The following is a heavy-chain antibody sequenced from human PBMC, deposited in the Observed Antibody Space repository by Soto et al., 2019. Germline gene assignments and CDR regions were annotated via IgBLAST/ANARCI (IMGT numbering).Heavy chain of an antibody. CDR2: IYYSGST. CDR3: ARRITMVRGGYFDY. CDR1: GGSISSYY. V-gene: IGHV4-59*01. D-gene: IGHD3-10*01. Sequence: PSETLSLTCTVSGGSISSYYWSWIRQPPGKGLEWIGYIYYSGSTNYNPSHKSRVTISEDTSKNQFSMKLSSVTTADTAVYYCARRITMVRGGYFDYWGQGTLVTVSS. J-gene: IGHJ4*02.